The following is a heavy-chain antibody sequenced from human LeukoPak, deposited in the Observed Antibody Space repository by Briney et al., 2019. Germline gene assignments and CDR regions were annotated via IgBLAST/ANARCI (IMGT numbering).Heavy chain of an antibody. Sequence: GGSVRLSCAASVCTLRSYWMRWVRQAPGRGLEGVANIKQDGSDKYYVDSVKGRFTISRDNAKNSLYLQMNSLRAEDTAVYYCAKEETTGTYYVDYWGQGTLVTVSS. V-gene: IGHV3-7*04. J-gene: IGHJ4*02. CDR1: VCTLRSYW. CDR3: AKEETTGTYYVDY. D-gene: IGHD1-7*01. CDR2: IKQDGSDK.